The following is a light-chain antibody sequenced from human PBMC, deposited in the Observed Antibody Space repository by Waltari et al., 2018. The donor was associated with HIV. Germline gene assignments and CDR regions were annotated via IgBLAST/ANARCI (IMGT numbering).Light chain of an antibody. J-gene: IGLJ3*02. CDR2: SNN. CDR3: AAWDDSLIGPV. CDR1: SSNTGGHT. Sequence: QSVLTQPPSASGTPGQRVTISCSGSSSNTGGHTINWFQQLPGTAPKLLIYSNNQRPSGVPDRLSGSKSGTSASLAISGLQSEDEANYYCAAWDDSLIGPVFGGGTKLTVL. V-gene: IGLV1-44*01.